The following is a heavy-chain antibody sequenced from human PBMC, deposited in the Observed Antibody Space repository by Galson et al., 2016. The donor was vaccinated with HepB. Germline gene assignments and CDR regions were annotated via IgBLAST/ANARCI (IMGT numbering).Heavy chain of an antibody. CDR1: GYTFTSYG. CDR3: ARGRWLQFSEYYSMDV. J-gene: IGHJ6*02. CDR2: ISGYNGNT. D-gene: IGHD5-24*01. Sequence: SVKVSCKASGYTFTSYGISWVRQAPGQGLEWMGWISGYNGNTNYAEKLQGRVTMTTDTSTSTAYMELRSLRSDDTAVYYCARGRWLQFSEYYSMDVWGQGTTVTGSS. V-gene: IGHV1-18*04.